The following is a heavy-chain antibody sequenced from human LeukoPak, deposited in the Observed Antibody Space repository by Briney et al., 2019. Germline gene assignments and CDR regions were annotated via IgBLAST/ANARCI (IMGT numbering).Heavy chain of an antibody. J-gene: IGHJ3*02. V-gene: IGHV4-34*01. CDR2: INHSGST. Sequence: SETLSLTCAVYGGSFSGYYWSWIRQPPGKGLEWIGEINHSGSTNYNPSLKSRVTISVDTSKNQFSLKLSSVTAADTAIYYCARGEKWDLHAFDIWGQGTMVTVSS. CDR1: GGSFSGYY. D-gene: IGHD1-26*01. CDR3: ARGEKWDLHAFDI.